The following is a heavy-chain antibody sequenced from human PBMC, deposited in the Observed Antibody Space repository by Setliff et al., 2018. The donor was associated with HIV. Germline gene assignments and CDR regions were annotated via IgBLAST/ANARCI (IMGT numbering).Heavy chain of an antibody. CDR1: GYTFTNYD. J-gene: IGHJ6*03. D-gene: IGHD3-22*01. V-gene: IGHV1-8*02. CDR2: MNPNSGNT. CDR3: ARARRDSYDRGRRNHYYIDV. Sequence: VSCKPSGYTFTNYDINWVRQAAGQGLEWMGWMNPNSGNTGYAQKFQGRVTMTRDTSISTAYMELNNLKFEDTAVYYCARARRDSYDRGRRNHYYIDVWGKGATVTVSS.